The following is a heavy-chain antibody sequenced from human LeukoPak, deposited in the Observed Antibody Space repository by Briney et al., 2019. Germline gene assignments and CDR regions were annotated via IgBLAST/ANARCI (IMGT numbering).Heavy chain of an antibody. CDR2: FDPEDGET. CDR3: ATVAQAHNDFWSGPFDY. D-gene: IGHD3-3*01. CDR1: GYTLTELS. V-gene: IGHV1-24*01. Sequence: ASVKVSCKVSGYTLTELSMHWVRQAPGKGLEWMGGFDPEDGETIYAQKFQGRVTMTEDTSTDTAYMELSSLRSEDTAVYYCATVAQAHNDFWSGPFDYWGQGTLVTVSS. J-gene: IGHJ4*02.